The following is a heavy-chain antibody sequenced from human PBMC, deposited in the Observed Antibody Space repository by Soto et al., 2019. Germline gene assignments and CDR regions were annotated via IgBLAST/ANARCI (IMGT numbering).Heavy chain of an antibody. CDR2: IYYSGST. V-gene: IGHV4-39*01. Sequence: SETLSLTCTVSGGSISSSSYYWGWIRQPPGKGLEWNGSIYYSGSTYYNPSLKSRVTISVDTSKNQFSLKLSSVTAADTAVYYCARVGGRYYYMDVWGKGTTVTVSS. J-gene: IGHJ6*03. CDR1: GGSISSSSYY. CDR3: ARVGGRYYYMDV.